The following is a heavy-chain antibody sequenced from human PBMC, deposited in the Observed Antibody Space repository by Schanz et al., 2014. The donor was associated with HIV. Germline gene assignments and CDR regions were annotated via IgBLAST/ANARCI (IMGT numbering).Heavy chain of an antibody. D-gene: IGHD2-8*01. Sequence: QVQLVQSGAGVKKPGASVRVSCKASGYTFSSNDINWVRQASGQGLEWVGWMNPRSGNTGYAQKFQGRVALPRNSSLTSAYMELSSLTPDDTAVSYCTSGARDCSNGVCGGTCFDYWGQGTLVTVSS. CDR3: TSGARDCSNGVCGGTCFDY. CDR2: MNPRSGNT. V-gene: IGHV1-8*02. CDR1: GYTFSSND. J-gene: IGHJ4*02.